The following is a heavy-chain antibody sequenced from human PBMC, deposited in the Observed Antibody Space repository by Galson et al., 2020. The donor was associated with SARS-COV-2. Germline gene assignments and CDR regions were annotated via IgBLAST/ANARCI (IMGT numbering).Heavy chain of an antibody. CDR1: GFTFSSYA. D-gene: IGHD1-7*01. Sequence: GGSLRLSCAASGFTFSSYAMSWVRQAPGKGLEWVSAISGSGGSTYYADSVKGRFTISRDNSKNTLYLQMNSLRAEDTAVYYYAKVSSWNYYFDYWGQGTLVTVSS. J-gene: IGHJ4*02. V-gene: IGHV3-23*01. CDR3: AKVSSWNYYFDY. CDR2: ISGSGGST.